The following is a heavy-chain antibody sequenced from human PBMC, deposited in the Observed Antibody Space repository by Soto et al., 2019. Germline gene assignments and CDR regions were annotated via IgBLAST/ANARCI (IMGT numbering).Heavy chain of an antibody. CDR1: GGSISSGGYY. V-gene: IGHV4-31*03. J-gene: IGHJ6*02. CDR3: ERGVVIISYYYGMDV. Sequence: SETLSLTCTVSGGSISSGGYYWSWIRQHPGKGLEWIGYIYYSGSTYYNPSLKSRVTISVDTSKNQFSLKLSSVTAADTAVYYCERGVVIISYYYGMDVWGQGTTVTVYS. D-gene: IGHD3-3*01. CDR2: IYYSGST.